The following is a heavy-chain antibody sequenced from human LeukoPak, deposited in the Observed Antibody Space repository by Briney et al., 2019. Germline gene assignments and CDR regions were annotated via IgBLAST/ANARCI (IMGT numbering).Heavy chain of an antibody. D-gene: IGHD1/OR15-1a*01. Sequence: PGRPLRLSCAASGFTFSSYAMHWVRQAPGKGLEWVALISYNGRNKYYADSVKGRFTISRDNPKNTLFLQMNSLRPEDTAVYYCARQIEHHFDHWGQGTLVTVSS. CDR2: ISYNGRNK. CDR3: ARQIEHHFDH. V-gene: IGHV3-30*04. CDR1: GFTFSSYA. J-gene: IGHJ4*02.